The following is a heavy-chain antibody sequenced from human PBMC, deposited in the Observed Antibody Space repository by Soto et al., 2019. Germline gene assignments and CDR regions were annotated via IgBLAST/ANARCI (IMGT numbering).Heavy chain of an antibody. CDR2: ISYDGSNK. J-gene: IGHJ4*02. V-gene: IGHV3-30*18. CDR1: GFTFSSYG. D-gene: IGHD2-2*01. Sequence: GGSLRLSCAASGFTFSSYGMHWVRQAPGKGLEWVAVISYDGSNKYYADSVKGRFTISRDNSKNTLYLQMNSLRAEDTAVYYCANSRYCSSTSCYSGFDYCGQGPLVTVSS. CDR3: ANSRYCSSTSCYSGFDY.